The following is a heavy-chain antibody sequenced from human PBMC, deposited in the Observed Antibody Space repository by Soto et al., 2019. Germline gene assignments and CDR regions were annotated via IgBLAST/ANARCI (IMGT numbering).Heavy chain of an antibody. CDR2: IYYSGST. V-gene: IGHV4-59*01. J-gene: IGHJ4*02. Sequence: SETLSLTCTVSGGSISSYYWSWIRQPPGKGLEWIGYIYYSGSTNYNPSLKSRVTISVDTSKNQFSLKLSSVTAADTAVYYCAREKQGYYYDSSGYYQVGSYFDYWGQGTLVTVSS. CDR3: AREKQGYYYDSSGYYQVGSYFDY. D-gene: IGHD3-22*01. CDR1: GGSISSYY.